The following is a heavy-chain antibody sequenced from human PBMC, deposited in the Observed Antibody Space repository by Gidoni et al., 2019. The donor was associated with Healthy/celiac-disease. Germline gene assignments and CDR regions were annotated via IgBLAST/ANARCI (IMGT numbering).Heavy chain of an antibody. D-gene: IGHD6-19*01. CDR1: GFSFSSYG. Sequence: VQLVESGGGVVQPGGSLRRSCAASGFSFSSYGMHWVRQAPGKGLEWVAFIRYDGSKKYYADSVKGRFTISRDNSKNTLYLQMNSLRAEDTAVYYCAKEGSGWSFDYWGQGTLVTVSS. CDR2: IRYDGSKK. CDR3: AKEGSGWSFDY. J-gene: IGHJ4*02. V-gene: IGHV3-30*02.